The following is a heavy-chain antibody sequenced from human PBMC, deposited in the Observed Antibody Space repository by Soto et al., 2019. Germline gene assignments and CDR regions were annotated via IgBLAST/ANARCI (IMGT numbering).Heavy chain of an antibody. D-gene: IGHD3-22*01. CDR1: GGSISSGDYS. J-gene: IGHJ4*02. CDR2: IHHSGST. Sequence: PSETLSLTCTFSGGSISSGDYSWSWIRQHPEKGMEWIGYIHHSGSTYYNPSLKSRITISIDTSKNQISLKLSSVTAADTAVYYCARDGVESSDDYWGQGTLVTVSS. CDR3: ARDGVESSDDY. V-gene: IGHV4-31*03.